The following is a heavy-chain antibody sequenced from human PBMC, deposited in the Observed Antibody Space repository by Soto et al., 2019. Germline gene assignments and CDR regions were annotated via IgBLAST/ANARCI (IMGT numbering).Heavy chain of an antibody. CDR3: VKALRYFDWLPEFDY. CDR1: GFTFSSYA. D-gene: IGHD3-9*01. V-gene: IGHV3-64D*06. Sequence: QPGGSVRLSCSASGFTFSSYAMHWVRQAPGKGLEYVSAISSNGGSTYYADSVKGRFTISRDNSKNTLYLQMSSLRAEDTAVYYCVKALRYFDWLPEFDYWGQGTLVTVSS. J-gene: IGHJ4*02. CDR2: ISSNGGST.